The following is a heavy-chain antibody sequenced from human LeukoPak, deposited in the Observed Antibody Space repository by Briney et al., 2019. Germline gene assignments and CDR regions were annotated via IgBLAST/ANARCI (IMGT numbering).Heavy chain of an antibody. CDR1: GFTFSSYA. CDR2: TKQDGSEK. CDR3: GAGGGY. J-gene: IGHJ4*02. D-gene: IGHD3-16*01. V-gene: IGHV3-7*01. Sequence: GGSLRLSCAASGFTFSSYAMHWVRQAPGKGLEWVANTKQDGSEKYYGDSVKGRFTISRDNAKNSLYLQMNSLRAEDTAVYYCGAGGGYWGQGTLVTVSS.